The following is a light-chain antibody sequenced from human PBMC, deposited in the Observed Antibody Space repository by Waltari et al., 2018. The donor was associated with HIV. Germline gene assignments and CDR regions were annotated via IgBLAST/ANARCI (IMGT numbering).Light chain of an antibody. CDR1: SSNIGSNY. V-gene: IGLV1-47*01. CDR3: AAWDGSLSVVL. J-gene: IGLJ3*02. Sequence: QSDLTQPPSASGTSGQRVTISCSGSSSNIGSNYVYWYQQVPGKAPKLLTYRNNQRPSGLPDRFSGSKSGASVALAISGLRFDDEADYYCAAWDGSLSVVLFGGGTKLTVL. CDR2: RNN.